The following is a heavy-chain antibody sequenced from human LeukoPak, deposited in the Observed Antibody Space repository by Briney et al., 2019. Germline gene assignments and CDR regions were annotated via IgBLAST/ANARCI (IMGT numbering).Heavy chain of an antibody. CDR1: GYTFTGYY. V-gene: IGHV1-2*02. CDR3: AREIAAGGWRGFDY. Sequence: ASVKVSCKASGYTFTGYYMHWVRQAPGQGLEWMGWINPNSGGTNYAQKFQGRVTMTRDTSISTAYMELSRLRSDDTAVYYCAREIAAGGWRGFDYWGQGTLVTVSS. CDR2: INPNSGGT. D-gene: IGHD6-13*01. J-gene: IGHJ4*02.